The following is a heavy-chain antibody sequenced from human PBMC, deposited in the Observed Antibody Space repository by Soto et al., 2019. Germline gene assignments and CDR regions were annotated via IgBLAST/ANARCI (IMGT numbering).Heavy chain of an antibody. D-gene: IGHD1-7*01. CDR2: IIPIFGTA. CDR3: ARDPTVRITGTPSPHP. Sequence: SVKVSCKASGGTFSSYAISWVRQAPGQGLEWMGGIIPIFGTANYAQKFQGRVTITADESTSTAYMELSSLRSEDTAVYYCARDPTVRITGTPSPHPWGQGTLVTVSS. CDR1: GGTFSSYA. V-gene: IGHV1-69*13. J-gene: IGHJ5*02.